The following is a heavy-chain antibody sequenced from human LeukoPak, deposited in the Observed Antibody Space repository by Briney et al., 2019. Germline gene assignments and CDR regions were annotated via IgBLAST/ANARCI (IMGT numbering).Heavy chain of an antibody. J-gene: IGHJ4*02. CDR3: AKNRDSSDYPRDFDY. Sequence: GGSLRLSCTASRFTFSSYGMHWVRQTPGKGLEWVAFIRHDGSYQQYADSVKGRFTVTRDNSKDTVYLQMNSLRTEDTAVYYCAKNRDSSDYPRDFDYWGQGTLVTASS. CDR1: RFTFSSYG. D-gene: IGHD3-22*01. CDR2: IRHDGSYQ. V-gene: IGHV3-30*02.